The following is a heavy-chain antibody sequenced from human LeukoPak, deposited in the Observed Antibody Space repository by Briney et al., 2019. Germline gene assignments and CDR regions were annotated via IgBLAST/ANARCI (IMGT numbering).Heavy chain of an antibody. CDR2: INSDGRRI. CDR3: ARSDWFDP. Sequence: GGSLRHSCAPPRFTLISYWLHWVRQAPGKGLGWVSRINSDGRRISYADSVKGRFTISRDDAKNTLYLQMNSLRVEDTAVDYCARSDWFDPWGQGTLVTVSS. V-gene: IGHV3-74*01. CDR1: RFTLISYW. J-gene: IGHJ5*02.